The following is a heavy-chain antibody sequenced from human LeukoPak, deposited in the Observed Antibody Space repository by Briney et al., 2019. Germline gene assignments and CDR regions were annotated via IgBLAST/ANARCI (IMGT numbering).Heavy chain of an antibody. Sequence: PSETLSLTCTVSGGSISSYYWSWIRQPPGKGLEWIGYIYYSGSTNYNPSFKSRVTISVDTSKNQFSLKLSSVTAADTAVYYCARDRMLRSAKASAVEVSGWYFDLWGRGTLVTVSS. D-gene: IGHD2-8*01. CDR2: IYYSGST. CDR1: GGSISSYY. V-gene: IGHV4-59*01. CDR3: ARDRMLRSAKASAVEVSGWYFDL. J-gene: IGHJ2*01.